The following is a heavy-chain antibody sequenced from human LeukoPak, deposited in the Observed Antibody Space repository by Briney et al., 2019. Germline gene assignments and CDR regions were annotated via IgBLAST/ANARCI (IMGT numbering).Heavy chain of an antibody. CDR1: GDSINDYY. CDR3: ARGGARGSSAFDI. J-gene: IGHJ3*02. CDR2: IYYSGST. Sequence: SETLSLTCTVSGDSINDYYWNWIRQPPGKGLEWIGYIYYSGSTDYNPSLKSRVTMSVDTSKNQFSLKLNSVTAADTAVYDCARGGARGSSAFDIWGQGTMVTDSA. D-gene: IGHD3-10*01. V-gene: IGHV4-59*01.